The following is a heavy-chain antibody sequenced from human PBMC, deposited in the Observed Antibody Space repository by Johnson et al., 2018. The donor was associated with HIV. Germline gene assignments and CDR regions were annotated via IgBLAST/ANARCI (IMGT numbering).Heavy chain of an antibody. D-gene: IGHD5-12*01. CDR2: IKQAGSET. CDR3: AKGEAQEGWIQLGSYAFDF. CDR1: GFTFSTYG. Sequence: VQLVESGGGLVKSGGSLRLSCAASGFTFSTYGMHWVRQAPGKGLEWVANIKQAGSETYYVDSVKGRFTISRDNAKNSLSLQMNRLRAEDTAVYYCAKGEAQEGWIQLGSYAFDFWGRGTLVTVSS. V-gene: IGHV3-7*01. J-gene: IGHJ3*01.